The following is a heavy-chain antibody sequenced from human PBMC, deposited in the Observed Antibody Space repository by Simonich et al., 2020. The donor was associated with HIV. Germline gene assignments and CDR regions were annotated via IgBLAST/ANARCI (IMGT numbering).Heavy chain of an antibody. J-gene: IGHJ3*02. Sequence: QVQLVQSGAEVKKPGASVKVSCKASGYTFTGYYMHWGRQSPGQGLEWMGWINPNRGGKNYEQQVQGMVTMTRDTSSSTAYMELRKLRSDDTAVYYCARGPQQLGPVFDAFDIWGQGTMVTVSS. CDR3: ARGPQQLGPVFDAFDI. CDR1: GYTFTGYY. CDR2: INPNRGGK. D-gene: IGHD6-13*01. V-gene: IGHV1-2*02.